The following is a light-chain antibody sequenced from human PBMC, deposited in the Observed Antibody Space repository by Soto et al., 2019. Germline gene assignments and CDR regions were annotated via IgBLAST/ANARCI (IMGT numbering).Light chain of an antibody. J-gene: IGKJ5*01. Sequence: EIVLTQSPGTLSLSPGERATLSCRASQSVSSNYLAWYLQKPGQAPRLLIYGASSRATGIPDRFSGSGAGTDFSLTISRLEPEDFAVYYCQQYDASPVTFGQGTRLEIK. V-gene: IGKV3-20*01. CDR1: QSVSSNY. CDR2: GAS. CDR3: QQYDASPVT.